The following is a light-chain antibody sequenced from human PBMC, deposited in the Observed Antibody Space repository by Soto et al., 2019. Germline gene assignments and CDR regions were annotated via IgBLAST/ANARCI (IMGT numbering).Light chain of an antibody. CDR2: EVS. CDR1: SSDVGGYNY. V-gene: IGLV2-8*01. CDR3: SSYAGSDNLGV. Sequence: QSVLTQPPSASGSPGQSVTISCTGTSSDVGGYNYVSWYQQHPGKAPKRMIYEVSKRSSGVPDRFSGSKSGNTAPLTVSGLQAVDEAEYYCSSYAGSDNLGVFGTGTKLTLL. J-gene: IGLJ1*01.